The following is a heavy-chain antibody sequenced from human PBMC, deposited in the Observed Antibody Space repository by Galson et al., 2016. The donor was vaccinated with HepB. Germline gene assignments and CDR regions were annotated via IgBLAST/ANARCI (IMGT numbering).Heavy chain of an antibody. Sequence: SETLSLTCAVSGGSINTSNWWSWVRQPPGKGLEWIGEIYHSGSTNYDPSLKSRVTISVDKSKNQFSLNLNSVTAADTAVYYCATSGKYSSGYYNYYGFDVWGQGTTVTVSS. D-gene: IGHD6-19*01. CDR3: ATSGKYSSGYYNYYGFDV. J-gene: IGHJ6*02. CDR2: IYHSGST. V-gene: IGHV4-4*02. CDR1: GGSINTSNW.